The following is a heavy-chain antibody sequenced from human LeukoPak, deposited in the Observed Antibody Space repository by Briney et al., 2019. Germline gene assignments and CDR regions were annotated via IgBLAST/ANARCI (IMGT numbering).Heavy chain of an antibody. CDR1: GFTFSSYA. V-gene: IGHV3-23*01. CDR3: AKDMDCSSTGCYVFAT. J-gene: IGHJ5*02. Sequence: GGSLRLSCAASGFTFSSYAMSWVRQAPGKGLEWVSAISGSGGSTYYADSVKGRFTISRDNSKNTMYLQMNNLRAEDTAVYYCAKDMDCSSTGCYVFATWGQGTLVTVSS. CDR2: ISGSGGST. D-gene: IGHD2-2*01.